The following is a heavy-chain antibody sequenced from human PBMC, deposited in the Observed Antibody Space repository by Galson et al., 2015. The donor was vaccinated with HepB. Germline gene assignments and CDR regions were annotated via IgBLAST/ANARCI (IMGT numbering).Heavy chain of an antibody. J-gene: IGHJ4*02. V-gene: IGHV1-18*01. D-gene: IGHD3-10*01. CDR1: GYTFPSYG. CDR2: ISAYNGNT. Sequence: SVKVSCKASGYTFPSYGISWVRQAPGQGLEWMGWISAYNGNTHYAQKLQGRVTMTTDTSTSTAYMDLRSLRSDDTAVYYCARILGAYGSGSKSFDYWGQGTLVTVSS. CDR3: ARILGAYGSGSKSFDY.